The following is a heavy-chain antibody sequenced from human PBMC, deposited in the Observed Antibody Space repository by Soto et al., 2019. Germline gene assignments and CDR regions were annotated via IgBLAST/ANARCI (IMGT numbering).Heavy chain of an antibody. CDR3: ARDNINDIVVVPAAIPLTARNYYGMDV. J-gene: IGHJ6*02. V-gene: IGHV3-30-3*01. D-gene: IGHD2-2*02. CDR1: GFTFSSYA. CDR2: ISYDGSNK. Sequence: GESLKISCAASGFTFSSYAMHWVRQAPGKGLEWVAVISYDGSNKYYADSVKGRFTISRDNSKNTLYLQMNSLRAEDTAVYYCARDNINDIVVVPAAIPLTARNYYGMDVWGQGTTVTVSS.